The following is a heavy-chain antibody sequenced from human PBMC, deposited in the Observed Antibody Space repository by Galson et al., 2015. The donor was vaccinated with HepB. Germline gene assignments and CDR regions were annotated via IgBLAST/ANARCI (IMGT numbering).Heavy chain of an antibody. D-gene: IGHD3-10*01. CDR1: GYTFTRYG. CDR2: ISAYNGNT. J-gene: IGHJ5*02. V-gene: IGHV1-18*04. CDR3: ARVVLWFGELFAPWFDP. Sequence: SCKASGYTFTRYGISWVRQAPGQGLEWMGWISAYNGNTNYAQKLQGRVTMTTDTSTNTAYMEMRSLRPDDTAVYYCARVVLWFGELFAPWFDPWGQGTLVTVSS.